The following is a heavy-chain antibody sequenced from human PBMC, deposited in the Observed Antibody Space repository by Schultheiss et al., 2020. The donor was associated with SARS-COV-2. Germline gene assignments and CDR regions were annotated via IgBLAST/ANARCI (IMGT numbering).Heavy chain of an antibody. V-gene: IGHV1-69*13. CDR3: AKVMSGSYYRYYYYGMDV. CDR1: GGTFSSYA. J-gene: IGHJ6*02. CDR2: IIPIFGTA. D-gene: IGHD1-26*01. Sequence: SVKVSCKASGGTFSSYAISWVRQAPGQGLEWMGGIIPIFGTANYAQKFQGRVTITADESTSTAYMELSSLRSEDTAVYYCAKVMSGSYYRYYYYGMDVWGQGTTVTVSS.